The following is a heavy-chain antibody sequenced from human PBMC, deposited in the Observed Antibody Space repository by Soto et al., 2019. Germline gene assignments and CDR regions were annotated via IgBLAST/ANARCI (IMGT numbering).Heavy chain of an antibody. CDR2: ISPYNDDT. D-gene: IGHD3-22*01. Sequence: ASVKVSCKTSGYTFTKYGISWVRQAPGQGLEWIGWISPYNDDTKYAQRLQGRVTMTTDTSTRTAYMDIRGLRSDDTAIYYCARGGYYDSSGARNYHYYGMDVWGQGTTVTSP. V-gene: IGHV1-18*04. CDR1: GYTFTKYG. J-gene: IGHJ6*02. CDR3: ARGGYYDSSGARNYHYYGMDV.